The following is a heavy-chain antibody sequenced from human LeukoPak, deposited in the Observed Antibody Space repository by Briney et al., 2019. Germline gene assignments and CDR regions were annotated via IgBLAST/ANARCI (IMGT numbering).Heavy chain of an antibody. CDR1: GNNYW. CDR2: IYFGDSDT. Sequence: GESLKISSKVSGNNYWIGWVRQMPGKGLEWMGIIYFGDSDTRYSPSFQGQVTISVDKSISTAYLQWSSLKASDTAIYFCARHSYGLDYWGQGTLITVSS. D-gene: IGHD2-8*01. CDR3: ARHSYGLDY. J-gene: IGHJ4*02. V-gene: IGHV5-51*01.